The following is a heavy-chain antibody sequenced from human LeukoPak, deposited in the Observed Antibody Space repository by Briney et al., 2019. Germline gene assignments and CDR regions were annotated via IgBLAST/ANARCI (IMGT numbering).Heavy chain of an antibody. D-gene: IGHD1-26*01. CDR1: GYTLTELS. CDR2: FDPEDGET. CDR3: ATAVPSLGYYYGMDV. J-gene: IGHJ6*02. Sequence: ASVKVSCKVSGYTLTELSMHWVRQAPGKGLEWMGGFDPEDGETIYAQKFQGRVTMTEDTSTDIAYMELSSLRSEDTAVYYCATAVPSLGYYYGMDVWGQGTTVTVSS. V-gene: IGHV1-24*01.